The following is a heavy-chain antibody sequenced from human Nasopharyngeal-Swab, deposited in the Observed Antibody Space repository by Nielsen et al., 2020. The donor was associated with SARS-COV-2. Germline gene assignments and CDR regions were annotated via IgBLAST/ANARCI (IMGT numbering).Heavy chain of an antibody. D-gene: IGHD6-19*01. CDR2: ISSSSSSYI. CDR1: GFTFSSYS. CDR3: ARVRSLAGHDAFDI. J-gene: IGHJ3*02. V-gene: IGHV3-21*01. Sequence: GEALKISCAASGFTFSSYSMNWVRQAPGKGLEWVSSISSSSSSYIYYADSVKGRFTISRDNAKNSLYLQMNSLRAEDTAVYYCARVRSLAGHDAFDIWGQGTMVTVSS.